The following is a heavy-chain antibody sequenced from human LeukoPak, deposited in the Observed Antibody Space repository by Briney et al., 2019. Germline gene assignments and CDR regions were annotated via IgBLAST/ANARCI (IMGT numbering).Heavy chain of an antibody. CDR2: IIPIFGTA. J-gene: IGHJ4*02. V-gene: IGHV1-69*13. Sequence: ASVKVSCKASGGTFSSYAISWVRQAPGQGLEWMGGIIPIFGTANYAQKFQGRVTITADESTSTAYMELSSLRSEDTAVYYCARAVTILGVFHFDYWGQGTLVTVSS. CDR1: GGTFSSYA. D-gene: IGHD3-3*01. CDR3: ARAVTILGVFHFDY.